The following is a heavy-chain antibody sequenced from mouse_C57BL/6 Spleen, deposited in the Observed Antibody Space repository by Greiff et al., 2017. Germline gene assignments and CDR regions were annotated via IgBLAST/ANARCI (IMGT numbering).Heavy chain of an antibody. V-gene: IGHV14-4*01. CDR1: GFTIKDDY. CDR3: TTYPLYYRFAY. J-gene: IGHJ3*01. Sequence: VQLQQSGPELVRPGASVKLSCTASGFTIKDDYMHGVKQRPEQGREWIGWIDPENGDTEYASKFQGKATITSDTSSNTAYLQLCSLTSEDTAVYDCTTYPLYYRFAYWGQGTLVTVSA. CDR2: IDPENGDT. D-gene: IGHD2-1*01.